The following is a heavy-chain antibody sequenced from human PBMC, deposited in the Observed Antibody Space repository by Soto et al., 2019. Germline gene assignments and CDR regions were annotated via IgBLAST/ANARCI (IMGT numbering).Heavy chain of an antibody. CDR1: EFTFNSYS. CDR2: FCASDGTS. J-gene: IGHJ6*02. Sequence: VQLLESGGGLVQPGGSLRLSCAASEFTFNSYSMSWVRQAPGKGLEWVSAFCASDGTSYYADSVKGRFTISRDNSKNTFYLQMNSLRAEATAVYYCAKGDGLRSLDWVGLCDVWGQGTTVTVS. V-gene: IGHV3-23*01. D-gene: IGHD3-3*01. CDR3: AKGDGLRSLDWVGLCDV.